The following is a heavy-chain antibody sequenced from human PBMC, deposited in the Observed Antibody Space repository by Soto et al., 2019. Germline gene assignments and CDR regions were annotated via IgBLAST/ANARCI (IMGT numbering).Heavy chain of an antibody. V-gene: IGHV2-5*02. CDR1: GFSLSSSGVG. CDR2: ISWDDDK. D-gene: IGHD1-7*01. CDR3: ATKNYPNNWFDP. J-gene: IGHJ5*02. Sequence: QITLKESGPTLVKPTQTLTLTCTFSGFSLSSSGVGVGWIRQPPGKALEWLTLISWDDDKRYRTSLRNRLTITKDPSKKQVVITMTNMDPVDTATYYCATKNYPNNWFDPWGQGTLVTVSS.